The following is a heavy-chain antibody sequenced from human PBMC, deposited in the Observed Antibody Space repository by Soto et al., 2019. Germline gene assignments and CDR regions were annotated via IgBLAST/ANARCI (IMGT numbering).Heavy chain of an antibody. CDR3: ASKRGYSYGRYSYGMDV. CDR2: IIPIFGTA. V-gene: IGHV1-69*12. D-gene: IGHD5-18*01. Sequence: QVQLVQSGAEVKKPGSSVKVSCKASGGTFSSYAISWVRQAPGQGLEWMGGIIPIFGTANYAQKFQGRVTITADESTSTAYMELSSLRSEDTAVYYCASKRGYSYGRYSYGMDVWGQGTTVTVSS. CDR1: GGTFSSYA. J-gene: IGHJ6*02.